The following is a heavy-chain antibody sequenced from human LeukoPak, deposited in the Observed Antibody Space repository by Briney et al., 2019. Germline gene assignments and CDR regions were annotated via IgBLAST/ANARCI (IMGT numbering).Heavy chain of an antibody. CDR1: GYTFTSYA. J-gene: IGHJ4*02. CDR2: INTNTGNP. Sequence: GASVKVSCKASGYTFTSYAMNWVRQAPGQGLEWMGWINTNTGNPTYAQGFTGRFVFSLDTSVSTAYLQISSLKAEDTAVYYCARDLSAADTAMIEWDYWGQGTLVTVSS. D-gene: IGHD5-18*01. CDR3: ARDLSAADTAMIEWDY. V-gene: IGHV7-4-1*02.